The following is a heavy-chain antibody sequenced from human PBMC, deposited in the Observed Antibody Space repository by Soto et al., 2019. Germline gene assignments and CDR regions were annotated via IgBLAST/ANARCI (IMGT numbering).Heavy chain of an antibody. J-gene: IGHJ4*02. V-gene: IGHV3-11*06. CDR2: ISSSSSYT. D-gene: IGHD3-22*01. CDR1: GFTFSDYY. CDR3: ARALYYYDSSGYSYFDY. Sequence: GGSLRLSCAASGFTFSDYYMSWIRQAPGKGLEWVSYISSSSSYTNYADSVKGRFTISRDNAKNSLYLQMNSLRAEDTAVYYCARALYYYDSSGYSYFDYWGQGTLVTSPQ.